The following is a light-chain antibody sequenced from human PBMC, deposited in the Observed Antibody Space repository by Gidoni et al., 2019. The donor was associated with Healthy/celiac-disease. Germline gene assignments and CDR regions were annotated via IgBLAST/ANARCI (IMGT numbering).Light chain of an antibody. CDR3: QQYGSSPLT. V-gene: IGKV3-20*01. J-gene: IGKJ4*01. CDR1: QSVSSSY. Sequence: EIVLTQSPGTLSLSPGERATLSCRASQSVSSSYLAWYQQKPGQAPRLLIYGASSRATGIPDRFSDSESGTDFTLTISRLEPEDFAVYYCQQYGSSPLTFGGGTKVEIK. CDR2: GAS.